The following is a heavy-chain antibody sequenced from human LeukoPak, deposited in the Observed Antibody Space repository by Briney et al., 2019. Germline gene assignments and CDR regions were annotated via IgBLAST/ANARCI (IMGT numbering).Heavy chain of an antibody. V-gene: IGHV3-30*18. CDR2: ISYDGTDK. Sequence: PGGSLRLSCAASGFTFSVYGMYWVRQPPGKGLEWVALISYDGTDKYHVDSVKGRFIISRDNSNNTLYLQMNSLRPDDTAVYYCAKAGYSSGWTRYYGMDVWGQGTTVAVSS. J-gene: IGHJ6*02. D-gene: IGHD6-19*01. CDR1: GFTFSVYG. CDR3: AKAGYSSGWTRYYGMDV.